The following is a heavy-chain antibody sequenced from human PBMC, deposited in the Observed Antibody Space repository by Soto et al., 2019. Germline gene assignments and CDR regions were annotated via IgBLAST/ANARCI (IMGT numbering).Heavy chain of an antibody. D-gene: IGHD3-10*01. Sequence: QVQLVQSGAEVKKPGASVKVSCKASGYTFTSYGISWVRQAPGQGLEWMGWISAYNGNTNYAQKLQGRVTMTTDTSTSTAYMELRSLRSDDTAVYYWARDPARMVRGVIIENGFDPWGQGTLVTVSS. J-gene: IGHJ5*02. CDR3: ARDPARMVRGVIIENGFDP. CDR1: GYTFTSYG. CDR2: ISAYNGNT. V-gene: IGHV1-18*01.